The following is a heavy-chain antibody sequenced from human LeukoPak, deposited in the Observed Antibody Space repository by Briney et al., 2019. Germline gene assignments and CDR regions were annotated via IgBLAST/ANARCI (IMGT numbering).Heavy chain of an antibody. V-gene: IGHV3-48*04. Sequence: GGSLRLSCAASGFTFSTNSMNWVRQAPGKGLEWVSYISSTGGTIYYADSMKGRFTISRDNAKNSLYLQMNSLRVEDTAVYYCARAIRGSGSWFDPWGQGTLVTVSS. J-gene: IGHJ5*02. CDR2: ISSTGGTI. CDR3: ARAIRGSGSWFDP. CDR1: GFTFSTNS. D-gene: IGHD6-25*01.